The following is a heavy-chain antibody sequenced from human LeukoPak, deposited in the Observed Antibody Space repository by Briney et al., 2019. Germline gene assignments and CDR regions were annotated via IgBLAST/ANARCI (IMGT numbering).Heavy chain of an antibody. D-gene: IGHD2-2*01. V-gene: IGHV4-38-2*01. CDR2: IYHSGST. J-gene: IGHJ4*02. CDR1: GYSISSGYY. Sequence: SETLSLTCAVSGYSISSGYYWGWIRQPPGKGLEWIGSIYHSGSTYYNPSLKSRVTISVDTSKNQFSLKLSSVTAADTAVYYCASYQLLYLFDYWGRGTLVTVSS. CDR3: ASYQLLYLFDY.